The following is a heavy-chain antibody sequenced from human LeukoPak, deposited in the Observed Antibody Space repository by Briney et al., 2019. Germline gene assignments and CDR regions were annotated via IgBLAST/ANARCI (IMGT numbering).Heavy chain of an antibody. CDR1: GFTFDDYA. Sequence: GGSLRLSCAASGFTFDDYAMHWVRQAPGKGLEWVSGISWNSGSIGYADSVKGRFTISRDNAKNSLYLQMNSLRAEDTAVYYCARGIAAAGGTWGQGTLVTVSS. CDR2: ISWNSGSI. CDR3: ARGIAAAGGT. D-gene: IGHD6-13*01. J-gene: IGHJ4*02. V-gene: IGHV3-9*01.